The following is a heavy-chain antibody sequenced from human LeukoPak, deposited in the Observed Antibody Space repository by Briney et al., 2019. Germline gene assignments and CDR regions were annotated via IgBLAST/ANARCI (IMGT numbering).Heavy chain of an antibody. J-gene: IGHJ4*02. CDR3: ARGDGSGTFDY. Sequence: GGSLRLSCVASGFTFSNFAMSWVRQAPGKGLEWVSGINGRGDNTFYADSVKGRFTISRDISKNTLYLQMNSLRAEDTAVYYCARGDGSGTFDYWGQGTLVTVSS. V-gene: IGHV3-23*01. D-gene: IGHD3-10*01. CDR2: INGRGDNT. CDR1: GFTFSNFA.